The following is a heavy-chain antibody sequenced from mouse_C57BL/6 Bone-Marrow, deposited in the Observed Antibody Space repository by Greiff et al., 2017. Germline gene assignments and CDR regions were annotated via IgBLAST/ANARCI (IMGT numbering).Heavy chain of an antibody. CDR3: TLGSFAY. V-gene: IGHV14-4*01. J-gene: IGHJ3*01. Sequence: VHVKQSGAELVRPGASVKLSCTASGFNIKDDYMHWVKQRPEQGLEWIGWIDPENGDTEYASKFQGKATITAHTSSNTAYLQLSSLTSEATAVYYCTLGSFAYWGQGTLVTVSA. CDR2: IDPENGDT. CDR1: GFNIKDDY.